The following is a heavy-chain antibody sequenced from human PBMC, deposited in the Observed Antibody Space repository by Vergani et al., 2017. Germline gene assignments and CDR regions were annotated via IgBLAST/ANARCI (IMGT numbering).Heavy chain of an antibody. CDR1: GFTFSHYS. V-gene: IGHV3-23*04. Sequence: EVQMVESGGGLVKPGGSLRLSCVASGFTFSHYSMNWVRQAPGKGLEWVSSVSGSSATPYYADSVKGQFIISRDNSKNTLHLQMNSLRADDTAVYYCTKGSRGYTGYFFDYWGQGTLATVSS. CDR2: VSGSSATP. CDR3: TKGSRGYTGYFFDY. D-gene: IGHD5-12*01. J-gene: IGHJ4*02.